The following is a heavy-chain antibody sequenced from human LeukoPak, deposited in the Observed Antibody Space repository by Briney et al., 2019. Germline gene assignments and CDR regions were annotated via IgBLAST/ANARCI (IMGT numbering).Heavy chain of an antibody. CDR2: ISTYNGDT. CDR1: GYTFNTYG. V-gene: IGHV1-18*01. J-gene: IGHJ4*02. D-gene: IGHD2-15*01. Sequence: ASVKVSCKASGYTFNTYGISWVRQAPGQGHEWMGWISTYNGDTKYAEKVQGRVTMTIDTSTTTAYMELRSLRSDDTAVYYCARTRCTGGSCYDCWGQGTLVTVSS. CDR3: ARTRCTGGSCYDC.